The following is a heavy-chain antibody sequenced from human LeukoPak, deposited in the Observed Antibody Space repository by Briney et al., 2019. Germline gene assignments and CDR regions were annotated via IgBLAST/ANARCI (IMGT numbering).Heavy chain of an antibody. J-gene: IGHJ4*02. CDR2: ISYDGSNK. CDR3: AKGRLGYCSGRSCWHFDY. V-gene: IGHV3-30*18. CDR1: GFTFSSYG. D-gene: IGHD2-15*01. Sequence: GRSLRLPCAASGFTFSSYGMHGLRQAPAKGLAWVAGISYDGSNKYYADSVKGRLSISRDNSKNTLYLQMNSLRAEDTAVYYWAKGRLGYCSGRSCWHFDYWGQGTLLTVSP.